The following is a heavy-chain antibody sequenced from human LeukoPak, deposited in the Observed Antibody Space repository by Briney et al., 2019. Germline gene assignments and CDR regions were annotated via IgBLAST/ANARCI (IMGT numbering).Heavy chain of an antibody. Sequence: GGSLRLSCAASGFTFSRYAMSWVRQAPGKGLEWVSAISGSGGSTYYTDSVKGRFTISRDNSKNTLYLQMNSPRAEDTAVYYCAKDIGIVAYFDYWGQGTLVTVSS. J-gene: IGHJ4*02. V-gene: IGHV3-23*01. D-gene: IGHD1-26*01. CDR2: ISGSGGST. CDR3: AKDIGIVAYFDY. CDR1: GFTFSRYA.